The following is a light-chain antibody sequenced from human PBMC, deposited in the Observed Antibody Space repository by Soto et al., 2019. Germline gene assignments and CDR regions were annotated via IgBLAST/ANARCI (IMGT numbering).Light chain of an antibody. J-gene: IGKJ2*01. CDR3: QKYNSAPYT. V-gene: IGKV1-27*01. CDR2: AAS. Sequence: DIQMTQSPSSLSASVGDRVTITCRASQGISNYLAWYQQKPGKVPHLLIYAASTLQSGVSSRFSGGGSGTDFTLTINSLQPEDVATYYCQKYNSAPYTFGQGTRLEIK. CDR1: QGISNY.